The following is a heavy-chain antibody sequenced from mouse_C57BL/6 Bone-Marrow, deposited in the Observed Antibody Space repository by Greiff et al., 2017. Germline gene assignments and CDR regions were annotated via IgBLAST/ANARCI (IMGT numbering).Heavy chain of an antibody. Sequence: QVQLKEPGPELVKPGASVKISCKASGYAFSSSWMNWVKQRPGKGLEWIGRIYPGDGDTNYNGKFKGKATLTADKSSSTADMQLRSLTSEDSAVYFCARLRRVPDWGQGTTLTVAA. V-gene: IGHV1-82*01. D-gene: IGHD2-4*01. CDR1: GYAFSSSW. CDR2: IYPGDGDT. CDR3: ARLRRVPD. J-gene: IGHJ2*01.